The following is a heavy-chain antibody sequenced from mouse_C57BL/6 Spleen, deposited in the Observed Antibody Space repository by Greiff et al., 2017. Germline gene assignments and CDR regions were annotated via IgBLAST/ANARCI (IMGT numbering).Heavy chain of an antibody. V-gene: IGHV2-3*01. D-gene: IGHD2-1*01. CDR2: IWGGGST. CDR1: GFSLTSYG. Sequence: VMLVESGPGLVAPSQSLSITCTVSGFSLTSYGVSWVRQPPGKGLEWLGVIWGGGSTNYHAALISRLSISKDNSKSQVLLKQNSLHTDDTATYYCPNPEMLEYTLVIYYAMDYWVQGTSVTVSS. CDR3: PNPEMLEYTLVIYYAMDY. J-gene: IGHJ4*01.